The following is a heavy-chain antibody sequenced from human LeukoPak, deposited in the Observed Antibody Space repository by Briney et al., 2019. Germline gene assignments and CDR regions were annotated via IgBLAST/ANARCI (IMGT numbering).Heavy chain of an antibody. CDR2: IYYSGST. J-gene: IGHJ6*03. D-gene: IGHD6-13*01. CDR1: GGSLSSYY. Sequence: SETLSLTCTVSGGSLSSYYWSWIRQPPGKGLEWIGYIYYSGSTNYNPSLKSRVTISVDTSKNQFSLKLSSVTAADTAVYYCAREIGDSSSWYGAYYYYYYMDVWGKGTTVTVSS. CDR3: AREIGDSSSWYGAYYYYYYMDV. V-gene: IGHV4-59*01.